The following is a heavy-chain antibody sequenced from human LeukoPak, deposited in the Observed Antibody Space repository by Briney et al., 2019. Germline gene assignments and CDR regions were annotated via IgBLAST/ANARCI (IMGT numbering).Heavy chain of an antibody. CDR1: GFTFNSYA. V-gene: IGHV3-23*01. J-gene: IGHJ4*02. CDR2: ISGSGGDT. CDR3: ARGAGGYFDY. D-gene: IGHD3-10*01. Sequence: GGSLRLSCAASGFTFNSYAMTWVRQAPGKGLEWVSAISGSGGDTEYADSVKGRFTISRDNAKNSLFLQMNSLRAEDTAIYYCARGAGGYFDYWGQGTLVTVSS.